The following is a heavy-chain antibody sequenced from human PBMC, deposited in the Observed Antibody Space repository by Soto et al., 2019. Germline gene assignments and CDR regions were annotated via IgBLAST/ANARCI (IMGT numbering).Heavy chain of an antibody. CDR1: GFTFSSYA. CDR3: AKGGGRGYCISTSC. Sequence: EVQLLESGGGLVQPGGSLRLSCAASGFTFSSYATRWVRQAPGKGLEWVSAISGSGGSTYYADSVKGRFTISRDNSKNTLYLKMNSLRAEDTAVYYFAKGGGRGYCISTSCWGQGTLVTVSS. D-gene: IGHD2-2*01. J-gene: IGHJ4*02. V-gene: IGHV3-23*01. CDR2: ISGSGGST.